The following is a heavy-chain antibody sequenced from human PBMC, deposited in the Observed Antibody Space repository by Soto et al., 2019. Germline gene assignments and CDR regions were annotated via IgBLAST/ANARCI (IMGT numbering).Heavy chain of an antibody. J-gene: IGHJ4*02. CDR3: TRCSHGISGAVKGHDC. Sequence: GGSLRLSCAASGFIFSSSGMHWVRQAPGKGLEWVAVISSDGSNKNYADSVKGRFTISRDSAKNTLYLQMNSLRAEDTAVYYCTRCSHGISGAVKGHDCWGQGTLGTVSS. CDR2: ISSDGSNK. CDR1: GFIFSSSG. V-gene: IGHV3-33*01. D-gene: IGHD3-3*02.